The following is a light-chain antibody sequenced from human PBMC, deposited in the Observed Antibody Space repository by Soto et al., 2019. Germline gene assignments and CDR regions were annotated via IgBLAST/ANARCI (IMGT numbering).Light chain of an antibody. Sequence: EVVLTHSPGTLSLSPWESATLSFRASQSVGSDYLAWFQQKPGQAPRLLIYGASKRAIGLPARFSGSGSGTEFTLTITSLQSEDFAVYYCQQYNNWPINFGQGTRLEIK. CDR3: QQYNNWPIN. J-gene: IGKJ5*01. V-gene: IGKV3-15*01. CDR2: GAS. CDR1: QSVGSDY.